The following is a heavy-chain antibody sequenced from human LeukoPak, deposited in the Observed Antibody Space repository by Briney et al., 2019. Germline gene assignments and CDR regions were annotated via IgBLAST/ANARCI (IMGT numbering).Heavy chain of an antibody. V-gene: IGHV4-59*02. CDR1: GASVSSHY. D-gene: IGHD3-3*01. Sequence: SETLPPTCTVSGASVSSHYWSWIRQPPGKGLEWIGYVSYSGGTNYNPSLKSRVTISLDTSKDQFSLRLNSVTAADTAVYYCARLSTYYDFWSPLDYWGQGTLVTVSS. J-gene: IGHJ4*02. CDR2: VSYSGGT. CDR3: ARLSTYYDFWSPLDY.